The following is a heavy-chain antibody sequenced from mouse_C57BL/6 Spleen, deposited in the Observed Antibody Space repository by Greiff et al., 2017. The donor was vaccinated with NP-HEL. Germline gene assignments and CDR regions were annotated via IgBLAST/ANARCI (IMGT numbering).Heavy chain of an antibody. CDR1: GYTFTSYW. D-gene: IGHD1-1*02. V-gene: IGHV1-64*01. Sequence: QVQLKQPGAELVKPGASVKLSCKASGYTFTSYWMHWVKQRPGQGLEWIGMIHPNSGSTNYNEKFKSKATLTVDKSSSTAYMQLSSLTSEDSAVLYCARSGDGGDVDAMDYWGQGTSVTVSS. J-gene: IGHJ4*01. CDR3: ARSGDGGDVDAMDY. CDR2: IHPNSGST.